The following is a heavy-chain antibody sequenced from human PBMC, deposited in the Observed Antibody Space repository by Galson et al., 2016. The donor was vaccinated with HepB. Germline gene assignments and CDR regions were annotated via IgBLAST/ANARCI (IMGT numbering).Heavy chain of an antibody. V-gene: IGHV6-1*01. D-gene: IGHD5-12*01. CDR1: GDSVSSKSAA. CDR3: ARVRSGYSGYANPYYYGMDV. J-gene: IGHJ6*02. Sequence: CAISGDSVSSKSAAWNWIRHSPSRGLEWLGRTYYRSKWYNDYALSVKGRITINPDTSKNQFSLQLNSVTPEDTAVYYCARVRSGYSGYANPYYYGMDVWGQGTTVTVSS. CDR2: TYYRSKWYN.